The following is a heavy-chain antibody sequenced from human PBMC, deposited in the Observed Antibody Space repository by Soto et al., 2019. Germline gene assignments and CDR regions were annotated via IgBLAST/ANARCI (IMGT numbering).Heavy chain of an antibody. D-gene: IGHD1-26*01. J-gene: IGHJ1*01. Sequence: QPGGSLRLSCAVSGFTFSSSWMSWVRQTPEKGLEWVANINQDGSETYFLDSVRGRFTISRDNAKNSLYLQMNSLRAEDTALYYCARELIVGPAEYFQHWGQGTLVTVSS. V-gene: IGHV3-7*01. CDR2: INQDGSET. CDR3: ARELIVGPAEYFQH. CDR1: GFTFSSSW.